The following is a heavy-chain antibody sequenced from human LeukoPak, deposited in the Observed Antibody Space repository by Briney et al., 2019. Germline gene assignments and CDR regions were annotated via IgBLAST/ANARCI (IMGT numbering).Heavy chain of an antibody. D-gene: IGHD6-19*01. V-gene: IGHV4-39*01. CDR3: ARHASVDGNWPRPLDY. CDR1: GGSISSSNYD. J-gene: IGHJ4*02. CDR2: IYYSGST. Sequence: PSETLSLTCTVSGGSISSSNYDWGWIRQPPGKGLEWIGNIYYSGSTYYKPSLKTRVTISVDTSKNQFSLKLTSVTAADTAVYYCARHASVDGNWPRPLDYWGQGSLVTVSS.